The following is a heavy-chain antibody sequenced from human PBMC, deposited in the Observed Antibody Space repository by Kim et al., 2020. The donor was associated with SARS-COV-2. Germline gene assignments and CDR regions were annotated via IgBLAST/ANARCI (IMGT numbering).Heavy chain of an antibody. Sequence: GTGKGRFTTDQNNSMNTLYLQMNSLRAEDTAVYYCARTTLRYFDWPPFDYWGQGTLVTVSS. D-gene: IGHD3-9*01. CDR3: ARTTLRYFDWPPFDY. V-gene: IGHV3-30*01. J-gene: IGHJ4*02.